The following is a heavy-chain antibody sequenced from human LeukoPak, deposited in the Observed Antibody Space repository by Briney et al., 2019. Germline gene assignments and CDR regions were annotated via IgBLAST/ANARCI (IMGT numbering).Heavy chain of an antibody. J-gene: IGHJ3*02. CDR2: INPNSGGT. V-gene: IGHV1-2*02. CDR3: AGSDYDFWSGYLGI. Sequence: GASVKVSCKASGYTFTGYYMHWVRQAPGQGLEWMGCINPNSGGTNYAQKFQGRVTMTRDTSISTAYMELSRLRSDDTAVYYCAGSDYDFWSGYLGIWGQGTMVTVSS. D-gene: IGHD3-3*01. CDR1: GYTFTGYY.